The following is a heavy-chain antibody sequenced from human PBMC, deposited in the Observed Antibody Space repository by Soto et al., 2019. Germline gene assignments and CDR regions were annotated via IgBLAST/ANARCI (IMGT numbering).Heavy chain of an antibody. CDR1: GGSISSGGYY. V-gene: IGHV4-31*03. CDR3: ARCSLVVVPAPGFDP. CDR2: IYYSGTT. Sequence: PSETLSLTCTVSGGSISSGGYYWSWNRQHPGKGLEWIGYIYYSGTTYYNPSLKSRVTISVDTSKNQFSLKLSSVSAADTALYYCARCSLVVVPAPGFDPWGRGTLVTVSS. D-gene: IGHD2-2*01. J-gene: IGHJ5*02.